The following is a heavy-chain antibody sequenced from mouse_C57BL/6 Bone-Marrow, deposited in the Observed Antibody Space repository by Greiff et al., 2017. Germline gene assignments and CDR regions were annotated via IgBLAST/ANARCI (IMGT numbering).Heavy chain of an antibody. CDR2: IDPSDSYT. Sequence: VQLQQPGAELVMPGASVKLSCKASGYTFTSYWMHWVKQRPGQGLEWIGEIDPSDSYTNYNQKFKGKSPLTIDKSSSTAYMQLSSLTSEASAVXYCARWGHGNYWYFDVWGTGTTVTVSS. J-gene: IGHJ1*03. CDR1: GYTFTSYW. V-gene: IGHV1-69*01. D-gene: IGHD2-1*01. CDR3: ARWGHGNYWYFDV.